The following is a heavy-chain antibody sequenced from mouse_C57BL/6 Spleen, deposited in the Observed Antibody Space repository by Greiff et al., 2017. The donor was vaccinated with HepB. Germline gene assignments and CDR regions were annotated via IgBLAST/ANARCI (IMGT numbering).Heavy chain of an antibody. CDR1: GFTFSDYY. Sequence: EVQLVESGGGLVQPGGSLKLSCAASGFTFSDYYMYWVRQTPEKRLEWVAYISNGGGSTYYPDTVKGRFTISRGNAKNTLYLQMSRLKSEDTAMYYCARGGSSHLYAMDYWGQGTSVTVSS. J-gene: IGHJ4*01. D-gene: IGHD1-1*01. CDR2: ISNGGGST. CDR3: ARGGSSHLYAMDY. V-gene: IGHV5-12*01.